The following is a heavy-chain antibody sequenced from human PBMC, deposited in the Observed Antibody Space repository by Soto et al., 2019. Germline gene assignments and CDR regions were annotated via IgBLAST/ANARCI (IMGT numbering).Heavy chain of an antibody. CDR1: GYTFTSYG. CDR2: ISAYNGNT. V-gene: IGHV1-18*01. Sequence: ASVKVSCKASGYTFTSYGISWVRQAPGQGLEWMGWISAYNGNTNYAQKLQGRVTMTTDTSTSTAYMELRSLRSDDTAVYYCAANGGTERGHCRRTSCGNCFDPWGQGTLVTVSS. D-gene: IGHD2-2*01. J-gene: IGHJ5*02. CDR3: AANGGTERGHCRRTSCGNCFDP.